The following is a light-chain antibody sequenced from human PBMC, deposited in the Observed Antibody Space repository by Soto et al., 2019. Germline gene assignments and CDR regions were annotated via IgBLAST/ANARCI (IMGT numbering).Light chain of an antibody. CDR2: ENN. Sequence: QSVLTQPPSVSAAPGQKVTISCSGSSSNIGSHFVTWYQHLPGTAPKLLIFENNKRPSGIPDRFSCSKSGTSATLGITGLQTGDEADYYCGTWDNSLSAGVFGGGTKLTVL. V-gene: IGLV1-51*02. J-gene: IGLJ2*01. CDR1: SSNIGSHF. CDR3: GTWDNSLSAGV.